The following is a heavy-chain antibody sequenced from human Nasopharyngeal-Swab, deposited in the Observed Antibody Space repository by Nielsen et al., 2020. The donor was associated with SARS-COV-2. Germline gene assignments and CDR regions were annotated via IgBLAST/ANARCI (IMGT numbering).Heavy chain of an antibody. V-gene: IGHV1-69*10. J-gene: IGHJ6*02. D-gene: IGHD3-9*01. CDR2: IIPILGIA. Sequence: SVKVSCKASGGTFSSYAISWVRQAPGQGLEWMGGIIPILGIANYAQKFQGRVTITADKSTSTAYMELSSLRSEDTAVYYCSSNGLRYFDWLRGKDYYYYYGMDVWGQGTTVTVSS. CDR3: SSNGLRYFDWLRGKDYYYYYGMDV. CDR1: GGTFSSYA.